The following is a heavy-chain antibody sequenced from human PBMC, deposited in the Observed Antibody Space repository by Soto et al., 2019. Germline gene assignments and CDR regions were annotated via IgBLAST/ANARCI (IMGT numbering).Heavy chain of an antibody. V-gene: IGHV3-73*01. CDR3: TSGPFYDSSGYLGCDAFDI. J-gene: IGHJ3*02. CDR1: GFTFSGSA. CDR2: IRSKANSYAT. D-gene: IGHD3-22*01. Sequence: PGGSLRLSCAASGFTFSGSAMHWVRQASGKGLEWVGRIRSKANSYATAYAASVKGRFTISRDDSKNTAYLQMNSLKTEDTAVYYCTSGPFYDSSGYLGCDAFDIWGQGTMVTVS.